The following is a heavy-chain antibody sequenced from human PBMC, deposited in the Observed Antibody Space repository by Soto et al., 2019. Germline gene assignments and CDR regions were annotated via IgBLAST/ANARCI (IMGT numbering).Heavy chain of an antibody. D-gene: IGHD2-2*01. Sequence: SETLSLTCTVSGDSISTFYWSWIRQPPGKGLEWIGYIYYSGSTNYNPSLKSRVTISVDTSKNQFSLRLSSVTAADTAIYYCARSGQLLSPIDYWGQGALVTGSS. CDR1: GDSISTFY. CDR2: IYYSGST. CDR3: ARSGQLLSPIDY. V-gene: IGHV4-59*08. J-gene: IGHJ4*02.